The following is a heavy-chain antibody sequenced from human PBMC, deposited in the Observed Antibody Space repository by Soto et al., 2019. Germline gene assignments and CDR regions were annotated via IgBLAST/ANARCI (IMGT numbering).Heavy chain of an antibody. Sequence: SETLSLTCAVSGGSISSSNWWSWVRQPPGKGLEWIGEIYHSGSTNYNPSLKSRVTISVDKSKNQFSLKLSSVTAADTAVYYCGRVSLAGAGTTKFGEYFFNHGGQGTLVTVSS. V-gene: IGHV4-4*02. CDR2: IYHSGST. J-gene: IGHJ4*02. CDR3: GRVSLAGAGTTKFGEYFFNH. CDR1: GGSISSSNW. D-gene: IGHD3-10*01.